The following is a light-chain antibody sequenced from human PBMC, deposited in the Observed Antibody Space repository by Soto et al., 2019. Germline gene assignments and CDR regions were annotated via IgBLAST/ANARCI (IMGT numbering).Light chain of an antibody. CDR2: DAS. CDR3: QQRSNWPPIT. CDR1: QSVSSY. V-gene: IGKV3-11*01. J-gene: IGKJ5*01. Sequence: EIVLTKSPGTLSLSPGERATLSCRASQSVSSYLVWYQQKPGQAPRLLIYDASNRATGIPARFSGSGSGTDFTLTISSLEPEDFAVYYCQQRSNWPPITFGQGTRLEIK.